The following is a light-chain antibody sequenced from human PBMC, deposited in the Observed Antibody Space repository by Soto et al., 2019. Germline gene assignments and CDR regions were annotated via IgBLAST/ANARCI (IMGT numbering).Light chain of an antibody. Sequence: DIVLTQTPLSSPVTLGQPASISCRSSQSLVHSDGNTYLSWFHQRPGQPPRLLIDKVSNRFSGVPDRFSGRGAGTDFTLKISRVDAEDGGVYFCIQATQYRPYTFGQVTKLEIK. V-gene: IGKV2-24*01. J-gene: IGKJ2*01. CDR1: QSLVHSDGNTY. CDR3: IQATQYRPYT. CDR2: KVS.